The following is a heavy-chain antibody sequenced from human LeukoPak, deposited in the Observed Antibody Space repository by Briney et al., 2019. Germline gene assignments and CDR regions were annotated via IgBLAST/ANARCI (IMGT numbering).Heavy chain of an antibody. V-gene: IGHV3-23*01. CDR3: AKGQGRVVTPRDSPDF. Sequence: GGSLRLSCAASGFTFSSYAMNWVRPAPGKGLEWVSVISGNGGSTYHADSVKGRFTISRANSKNTLYLQMSSLRVEDTAVYYCAKGQGRVVTPRDSPDFWGQGTLVTVSS. D-gene: IGHD4-23*01. CDR1: GFTFSSYA. CDR2: ISGNGGST. J-gene: IGHJ4*02.